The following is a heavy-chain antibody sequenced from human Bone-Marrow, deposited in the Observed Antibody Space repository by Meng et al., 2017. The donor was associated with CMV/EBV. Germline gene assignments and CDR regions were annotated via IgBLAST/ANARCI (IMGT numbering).Heavy chain of an antibody. CDR1: GFTFSSYA. D-gene: IGHD3-3*01. CDR2: ISYDGSNK. CDR3: ARGGTYYDFWMLDY. J-gene: IGHJ4*02. V-gene: IGHV3-30*04. Sequence: GESLKISCAASGFTFSSYAMHWVRQAPGKGLEWVAVISYDGSNKYYADSVKGRFTISRGNSKNTLYLQMNSLRAEDTAVYYCARGGTYYDFWMLDYWGQGTLVTVSS.